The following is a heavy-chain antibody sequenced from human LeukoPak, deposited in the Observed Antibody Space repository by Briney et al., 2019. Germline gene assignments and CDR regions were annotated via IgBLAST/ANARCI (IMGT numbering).Heavy chain of an antibody. V-gene: IGHV4-39*01. Sequence: SETLSLTCTVSGGSISSSSYYWGWIRQPPGKGLEWIGSIYYSGSTYYNPSLKSRVTISVDTSKNQFSLKLSSVTAADTAVYYCARGRASSLWGQGTLVTVSS. J-gene: IGHJ4*02. CDR1: GGSISSSSYY. D-gene: IGHD2/OR15-2a*01. CDR3: ARGRASSL. CDR2: IYYSGST.